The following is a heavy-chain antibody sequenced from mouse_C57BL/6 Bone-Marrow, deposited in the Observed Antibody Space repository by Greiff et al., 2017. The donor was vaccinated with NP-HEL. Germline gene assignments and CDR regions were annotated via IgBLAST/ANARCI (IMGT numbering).Heavy chain of an antibody. CDR2: IYPGSGST. J-gene: IGHJ2*01. D-gene: IGHD1-1*01. CDR1: GYTFTSYW. Sequence: VQLQQPGAELVKPGASVKMSCKASGYTFTSYWITWVKQRPGQGLEWIGDIYPGSGSTNYNEKFKSKATLTVDTSSSTAYMQLSSLTSEDSAVYYCARELTTVVATRDYWGQGTTLTVSS. V-gene: IGHV1-55*01. CDR3: ARELTTVVATRDY.